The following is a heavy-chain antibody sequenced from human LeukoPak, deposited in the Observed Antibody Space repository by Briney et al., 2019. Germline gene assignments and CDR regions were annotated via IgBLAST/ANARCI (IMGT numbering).Heavy chain of an antibody. Sequence: PSDTLSLTCAVYGDSLNYYYWSWIRQSPEKGLEWIGEVFDGKTTNYNPSLKSRVTISAVTSSNQFSLNLKSVTAADTAVYYCASGAWATRLHSWAQGTLVIVSS. V-gene: IGHV4-34*12. J-gene: IGHJ4*02. CDR3: ASGAWATRLHS. D-gene: IGHD5-24*01. CDR2: VFDGKTT. CDR1: GDSLNYYY.